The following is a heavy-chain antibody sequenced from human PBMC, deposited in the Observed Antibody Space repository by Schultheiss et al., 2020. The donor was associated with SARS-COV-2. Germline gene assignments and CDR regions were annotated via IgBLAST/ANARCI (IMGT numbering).Heavy chain of an antibody. V-gene: IGHV3-48*02. Sequence: GESLKISCAASGFTFSSYEMNWVRQAPGKGLEWVSYISSSSSTIYYADSVKGRFTISRDNAKNSLYLQMNSLRDEDTAVYYCARTAGYSSSWPIYYFDYWGQGTLVTVSS. CDR1: GFTFSSYE. CDR3: ARTAGYSSSWPIYYFDY. CDR2: ISSSSSTI. J-gene: IGHJ4*02. D-gene: IGHD6-13*01.